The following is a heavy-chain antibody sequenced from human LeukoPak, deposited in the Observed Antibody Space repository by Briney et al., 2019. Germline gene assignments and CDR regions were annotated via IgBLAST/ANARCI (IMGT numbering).Heavy chain of an antibody. Sequence: GSLRLSCAASGFTVSSNYMSWVRQAPGKGLECVANIKKDGSEKYYINSVKGRFTISRDNDKNSLYLQMDSLRAEDTALYYCVKDAGTAWGQGTLVTVSS. CDR2: IKKDGSEK. CDR3: VKDAGTA. CDR1: GFTVSSNY. V-gene: IGHV3-7*01. J-gene: IGHJ5*02. D-gene: IGHD2-8*02.